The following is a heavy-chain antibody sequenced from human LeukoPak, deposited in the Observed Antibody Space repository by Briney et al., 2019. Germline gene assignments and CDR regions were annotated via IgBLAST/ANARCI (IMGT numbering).Heavy chain of an antibody. D-gene: IGHD3-22*01. V-gene: IGHV1-18*01. J-gene: IGHJ4*02. Sequence: ASVKVSCKASGYTLTSYGISWVRQAPGQGLEWMGWISAYNGNTNYAQKLQGRVTMTTDTSTSTAYMELRSLRSDDTAVYYCARDYDSSGYYYESDYWGQGTLVTVSS. CDR3: ARDYDSSGYYYESDY. CDR1: GYTLTSYG. CDR2: ISAYNGNT.